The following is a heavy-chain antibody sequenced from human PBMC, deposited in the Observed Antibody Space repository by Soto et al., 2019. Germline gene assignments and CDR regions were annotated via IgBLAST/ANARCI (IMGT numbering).Heavy chain of an antibody. J-gene: IGHJ6*02. V-gene: IGHV3-49*03. CDR3: TSTIFGVVIPGGYYYGMDV. CDR2: IRSKVYGGTT. Sequence: PGGSLRLSCIASGFTFGDYAMSWFRQAPGKGLEWVGFIRSKVYGGTTEYVASVKGRFTISRDDSISIAYLQMNSLKTEDTAVYYCTSTIFGVVIPGGYYYGMDVWGQGTTVTVSS. CDR1: GFTFGDYA. D-gene: IGHD3-3*01.